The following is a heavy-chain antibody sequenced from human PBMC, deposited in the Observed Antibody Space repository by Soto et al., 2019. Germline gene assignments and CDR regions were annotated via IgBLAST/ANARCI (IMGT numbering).Heavy chain of an antibody. J-gene: IGHJ4*02. V-gene: IGHV4-39*01. CDR1: GGSITSSGSA. D-gene: IGHD1-1*01. Sequence: SSETLSLTCNASGGSITSSGSAWGWIRQSPGKGLEWIGTIDYSGNIYYIPSLKSRITTSVDTSKNQISLKLSSVTAADTAVYYCARHIHNQSFEYYFDSWGQGTLVTVSS. CDR2: IDYSGNI. CDR3: ARHIHNQSFEYYFDS.